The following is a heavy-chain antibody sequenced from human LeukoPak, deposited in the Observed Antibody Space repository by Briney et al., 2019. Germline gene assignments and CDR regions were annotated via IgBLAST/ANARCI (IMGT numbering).Heavy chain of an antibody. CDR1: GCSISSGGYY. Sequence: SQTLSLTCTVSGCSISSGGYYWSWLRQHPGTGLEWIGYIYYSGSTYYNPSLKSRVTISVDTSKNQFSLKLSSVTAADTAVYYCARDGYYDSSGYYPDAFDIWGQGTMVTVSS. J-gene: IGHJ3*02. CDR3: ARDGYYDSSGYYPDAFDI. CDR2: IYYSGST. D-gene: IGHD3-22*01. V-gene: IGHV4-31*03.